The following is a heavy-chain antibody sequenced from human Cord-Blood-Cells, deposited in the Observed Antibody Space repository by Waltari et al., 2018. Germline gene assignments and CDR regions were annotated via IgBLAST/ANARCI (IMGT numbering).Heavy chain of an antibody. CDR2: INHSGST. CDR3: ARARGLDPDILTGYYDY. D-gene: IGHD3-9*01. J-gene: IGHJ4*02. V-gene: IGHV4-34*01. CDR1: GGSFSGYY. Sequence: QVQLQQWGAGLLKPSETLSLTCAVYGGSFSGYYWSWIRQPPGKGLEWIGEINHSGSTNCNPSLRSRVTISVDTSKNQFSLKLSSVTAADTAVYYCARARGLDPDILTGYYDYWGQGTLVTVSS.